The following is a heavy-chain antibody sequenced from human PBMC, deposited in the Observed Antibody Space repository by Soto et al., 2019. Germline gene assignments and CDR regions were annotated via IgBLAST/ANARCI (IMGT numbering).Heavy chain of an antibody. CDR1: GFTFSSYS. J-gene: IGHJ4*02. CDR2: ISSSSSYI. CDR3: ARDSYYYDSSGYYLYYFDY. Sequence: PGGSLRLSCAASGFTFSSYSMNCVRQAPGKGLEWVSSISSSSSYIYYADSVKGRFTISRDNAKNSLYLQMNSLRAEDTAVYYCARDSYYYDSSGYYLYYFDYWGQGTLVTVSS. D-gene: IGHD3-22*01. V-gene: IGHV3-21*01.